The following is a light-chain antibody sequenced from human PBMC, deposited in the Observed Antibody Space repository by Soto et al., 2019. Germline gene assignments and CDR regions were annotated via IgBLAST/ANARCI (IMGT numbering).Light chain of an antibody. CDR1: QNVRSPN. CDR3: QQYGNSAWT. CDR2: AGS. J-gene: IGKJ1*01. V-gene: IGKV3-20*01. Sequence: EIVLTQSPGTLSLSPGERATPSCRASQNVRSPNLSWYQQKPGQAPRLLLYAGSGRAAGIPDRFGGSGSGTDFTLTISRLEPEDFAVYYYQQYGNSAWTFGQGTKVEIK.